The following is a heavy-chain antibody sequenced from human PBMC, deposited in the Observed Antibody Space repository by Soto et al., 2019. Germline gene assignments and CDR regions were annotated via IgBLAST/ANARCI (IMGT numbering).Heavy chain of an antibody. CDR2: IYYSGST. CDR1: GGSISSGDYY. D-gene: IGHD3-10*01. Sequence: QVQLQESGPGLVKPSQTLSLTCTVSGGSISSGDYYWSWIRQPPGKGLEWIGYIYYSGSTYYNPSLKSRVTISVAPAKNPFSLKLSSVTAADTAVYYCARAQGSGFLVSWGQGTLVTVS. V-gene: IGHV4-30-4*01. J-gene: IGHJ4*02. CDR3: ARAQGSGFLVS.